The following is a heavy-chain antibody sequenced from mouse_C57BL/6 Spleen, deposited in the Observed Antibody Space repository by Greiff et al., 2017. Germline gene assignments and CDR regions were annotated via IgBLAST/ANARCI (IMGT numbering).Heavy chain of an antibody. D-gene: IGHD2-2*01. CDR3: ARRGYDDAMDY. V-gene: IGHV5-15*01. CDR1: GFTFSDYG. Sequence: EVQGVESGGGLVQPGGSLKLSCAASGFTFSDYGMAWVRQAPRKGPEWVAFISNLAYSIYYADTVTGRFTISRENAKNTLYLEMSSLRSEDTAMYYCARRGYDDAMDYWGQGTSVTVSS. J-gene: IGHJ4*01. CDR2: ISNLAYSI.